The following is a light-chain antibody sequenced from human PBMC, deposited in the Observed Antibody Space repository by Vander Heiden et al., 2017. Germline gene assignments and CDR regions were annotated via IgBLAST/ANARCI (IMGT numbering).Light chain of an antibody. J-gene: IGKJ1*01. V-gene: IGKV4-1*01. CDR1: QSLFFRSDDKNY. Sequence: TVMTTSPASLVVSLGDSTTITSRSSQSLFFRSDDKNYLAWLQQKVGQPPKQLIYWACFRDPGVPDRFIGSGSGKDFTPISSSLQAEDVAVYYCQQYYSTPWTFGQGTKVEVK. CDR2: WAC. CDR3: QQYYSTPWT.